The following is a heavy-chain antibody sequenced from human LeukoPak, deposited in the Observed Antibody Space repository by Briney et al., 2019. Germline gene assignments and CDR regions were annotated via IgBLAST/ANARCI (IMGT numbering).Heavy chain of an antibody. CDR1: GGTFSSYA. CDR3: ARMAVAAAGSFDY. V-gene: IGHV1-69*04. CDR2: IIPILGIA. D-gene: IGHD6-13*01. Sequence: SVKVSRKASGGTFSSYAISWVRQAPGQGLEWMGRIIPILGIANYAQKFQGRVTITADKSTSTAYMELSSLRSEDTAVYYCARMAVAAAGSFDYWGQGTLVTVSS. J-gene: IGHJ4*02.